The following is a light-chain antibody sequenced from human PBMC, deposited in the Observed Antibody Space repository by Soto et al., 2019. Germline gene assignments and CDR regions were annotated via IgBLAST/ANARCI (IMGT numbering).Light chain of an antibody. CDR2: EAS. V-gene: IGKV1-5*01. CDR1: QSISTY. CDR3: QQYNTYSRT. J-gene: IGKJ1*01. Sequence: DIAFTQSPSTLSASVGDRVAITCRASQSISTYLAWYQQTPGKAPKLLIYEASNLESGVPSRFRGRGSGAEFTLTISRLQPDDFSTYYCQQYNTYSRTFGQGTKVDIK.